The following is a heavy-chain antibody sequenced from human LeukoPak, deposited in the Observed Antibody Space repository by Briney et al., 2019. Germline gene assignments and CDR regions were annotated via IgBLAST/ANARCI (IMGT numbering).Heavy chain of an antibody. CDR3: ARGWGLWFGELWNYYYGMDV. Sequence: SETLSLTCVVYRESFSGYYWSWIRQPPEKGLEWMGQINHSGSTNYNPSLKSRVTISVDTFKNQFSLKLSSVTAADTAVYYCARGWGLWFGELWNYYYGMDVWGKGTTVTVSS. CDR2: INHSGST. CDR1: RESFSGYY. V-gene: IGHV4-34*01. D-gene: IGHD3-10*01. J-gene: IGHJ6*04.